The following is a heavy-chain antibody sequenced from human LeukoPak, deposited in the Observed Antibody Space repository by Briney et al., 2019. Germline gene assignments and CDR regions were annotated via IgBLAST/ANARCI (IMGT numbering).Heavy chain of an antibody. CDR3: ARERTLYVSGSGYGMDV. CDR1: GFTFSSYG. Sequence: GGSLRLSCAASGFTFSSYGMHWVRQAPGKGLEWVALIWYDGSNKYYADSVKGRFTISRDSSKNTLYLEMSSLRAEDTAVYFCARERTLYVSGSGYGMDVWGQGTTVTVSS. D-gene: IGHD3-10*01. J-gene: IGHJ6*02. CDR2: IWYDGSNK. V-gene: IGHV3-33*01.